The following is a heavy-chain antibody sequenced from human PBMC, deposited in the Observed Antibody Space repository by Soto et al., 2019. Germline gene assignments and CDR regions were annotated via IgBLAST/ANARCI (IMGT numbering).Heavy chain of an antibody. D-gene: IGHD6-6*01. J-gene: IGHJ3*01. CDR2: ISGSSSTR. V-gene: IGHV3-48*01. Sequence: PGGSLRLSCAASGFTFSTYSMNWVRQAPGKGLEWVSYISGSSSTRYYADSVKGRVTVSRDNAKSSLYLQVNSLRAEDTAVYYCARAYSSSSGRDAFYVWGQGTMVTVSS. CDR3: ARAYSSSSGRDAFYV. CDR1: GFTFSTYS.